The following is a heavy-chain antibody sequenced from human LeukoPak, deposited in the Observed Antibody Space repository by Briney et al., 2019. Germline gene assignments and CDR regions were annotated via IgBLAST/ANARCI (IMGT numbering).Heavy chain of an antibody. Sequence: AWRSLRLSCAASGFTFSSYGMHWVRQAPGKGLEWVAVISYDETNKYYADSVKGRFTISRDNSKNTLYLQMNSLRAEDTAVYYCAKPIGTASTLDYWGQGTPVTVSS. CDR3: AKPIGTASTLDY. V-gene: IGHV3-30*18. J-gene: IGHJ4*02. CDR2: ISYDETNK. D-gene: IGHD1-14*01. CDR1: GFTFSSYG.